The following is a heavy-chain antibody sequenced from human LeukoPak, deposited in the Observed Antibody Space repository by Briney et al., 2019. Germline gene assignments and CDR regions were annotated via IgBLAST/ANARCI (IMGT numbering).Heavy chain of an antibody. CDR1: GFTFSSYW. V-gene: IGHV3-7*01. Sequence: WRSLRLSCAASGFTFSSYWLSWVCQAPGKGLGREANIKQDGSEKNYVDSVKGRSTISRDNAKNSLYLQMNSLKAEDTAVYSCARDSSYYDSSGRSYYYYGMDVWGQGNTGTVSS. CDR3: ARDSSYYDSSGRSYYYYGMDV. CDR2: IKQDGSEK. J-gene: IGHJ6*02. D-gene: IGHD3-22*01.